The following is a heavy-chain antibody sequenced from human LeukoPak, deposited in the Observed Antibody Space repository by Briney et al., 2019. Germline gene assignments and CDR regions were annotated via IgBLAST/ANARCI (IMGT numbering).Heavy chain of an antibody. V-gene: IGHV4-31*03. Sequence: PSETLSLTCTVSGGSISSGGYYWRWIRQHPGKGLEWIGYIYYSGSTYYNPSLKSRVTISVDTSKNQFSLKLSSVTAADTAVYYCARVGKYDSSGYYHYYFDYWGQGTLVTVSS. CDR1: GGSISSGGYY. CDR2: IYYSGST. J-gene: IGHJ4*02. D-gene: IGHD3-22*01. CDR3: ARVGKYDSSGYYHYYFDY.